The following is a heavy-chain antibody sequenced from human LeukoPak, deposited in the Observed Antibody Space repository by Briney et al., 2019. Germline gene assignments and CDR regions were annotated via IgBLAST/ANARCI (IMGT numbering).Heavy chain of an antibody. CDR1: GGSISSNSYY. Sequence: SETLSLTCTVSGGSISSNSYYWGWIRQPPGKGLEWIGSIYYRGTTNYNPSLRSRVTLSVDTSKSHFSLKLSSVTAADTAVYYCARHRDSSALEAFDIWGQGTLVTVSS. D-gene: IGHD3-22*01. CDR3: ARHRDSSALEAFDI. J-gene: IGHJ3*02. V-gene: IGHV4-39*01. CDR2: IYYRGTT.